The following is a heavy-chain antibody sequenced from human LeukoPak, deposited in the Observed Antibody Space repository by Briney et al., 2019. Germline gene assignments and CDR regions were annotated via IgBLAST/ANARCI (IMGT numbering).Heavy chain of an antibody. J-gene: IGHJ4*02. CDR3: ATGYDSSGYYPYYFDY. Sequence: GASVKVSCKASGYTFTGYYMHWVRQAPGQGLEWMGIINPSGGSTSYAQKFQGRVTMTRDTSTSTVYMELSSLRSEDTAVYYCATGYDSSGYYPYYFDYWGQGTLVTVSS. CDR1: GYTFTGYY. CDR2: INPSGGST. D-gene: IGHD3-22*01. V-gene: IGHV1-46*01.